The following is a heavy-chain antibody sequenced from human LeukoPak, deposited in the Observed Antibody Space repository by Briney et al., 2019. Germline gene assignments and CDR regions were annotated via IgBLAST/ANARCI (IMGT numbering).Heavy chain of an antibody. CDR2: IYSGGST. D-gene: IGHD2/OR15-2a*01. Sequence: GGSLRLSCAASGFTFSSYNMNWVRQAPGKGLEWVSVIYSGGSTYYADSVKGRFTISRDNSKNTLYLQMNSLRAEDTAVYYCARDNMSAFDIWGQGTMVTVSS. V-gene: IGHV3-53*01. CDR1: GFTFSSYN. CDR3: ARDNMSAFDI. J-gene: IGHJ3*02.